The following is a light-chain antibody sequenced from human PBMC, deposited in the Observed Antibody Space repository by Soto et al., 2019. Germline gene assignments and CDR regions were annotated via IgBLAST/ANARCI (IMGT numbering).Light chain of an antibody. CDR3: LQYNSYPFT. Sequence: DIQLNQSPSFLSASVEDRVTITCRASQGISSFLAWYQQKPGKAPKLLIYAASTLQSWAPSRFSGSASGAAFTLTISSLQPEDFATYYCLQYNSYPFTFGGGTKVDIK. CDR1: QGISSF. V-gene: IGKV1-9*01. CDR2: AAS. J-gene: IGKJ4*01.